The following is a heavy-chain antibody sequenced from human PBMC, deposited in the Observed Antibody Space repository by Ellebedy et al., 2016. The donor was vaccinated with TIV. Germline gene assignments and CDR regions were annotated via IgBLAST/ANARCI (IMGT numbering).Heavy chain of an antibody. CDR1: GGSISGYY. D-gene: IGHD6-19*01. Sequence: MPSETLSLTCSVSGGSISGYYWNWIRQPAGKELEWIGRIYASGTTNYNPSLKSRVTMSLDASNDQFSLKLRSVTAADTAVYYCASVPLAVSGHAFDIWGQGTMVTVSS. CDR3: ASVPLAVSGHAFDI. J-gene: IGHJ3*02. V-gene: IGHV4-4*07. CDR2: IYASGTT.